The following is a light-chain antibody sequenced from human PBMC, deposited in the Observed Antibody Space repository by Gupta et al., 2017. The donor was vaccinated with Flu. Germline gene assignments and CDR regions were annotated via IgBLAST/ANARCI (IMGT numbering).Light chain of an antibody. CDR2: GAF. Sequence: ERATITCRASQRVTRSYLAWYQQKPGQAPRLLIYGAFSRATGIPDRFSGSGSGTDFTLTISRLEPEDFAVYYCQQYGSFRWTFGQGTKVEIK. CDR1: QRVTRSY. J-gene: IGKJ1*01. V-gene: IGKV3-20*01. CDR3: QQYGSFRWT.